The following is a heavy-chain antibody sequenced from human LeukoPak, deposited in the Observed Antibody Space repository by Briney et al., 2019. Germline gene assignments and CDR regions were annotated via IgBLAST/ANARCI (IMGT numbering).Heavy chain of an antibody. D-gene: IGHD1-26*01. Sequence: SDTLSLTCAVYGGSFSGYYWSWIRQPPGKGLEWIGEINHSGSTNYNPSLKSLDTISVDTSKNQFSLWLSSVTAADTAVYFCASGGQFVWGSYFVPWFDPWGQGTLVTVSS. V-gene: IGHV4-34*01. CDR1: GGSFSGYY. CDR3: ASGGQFVWGSYFVPWFDP. J-gene: IGHJ5*02. CDR2: INHSGST.